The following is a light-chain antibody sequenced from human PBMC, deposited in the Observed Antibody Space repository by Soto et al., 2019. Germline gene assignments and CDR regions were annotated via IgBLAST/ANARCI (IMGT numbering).Light chain of an antibody. Sequence: QSVLTQPTSVSGSPGQSITISCTGNHNDIGTYDYVSWYQQHPGRAPRLLIHGVTTRPSGISGRFSASKSGLTASLTISGLQPEDEADYYCSSYTTSATLVFGVGTKLTVL. CDR3: SSYTTSATLV. V-gene: IGLV2-14*03. CDR1: HNDIGTYDY. J-gene: IGLJ2*01. CDR2: GVT.